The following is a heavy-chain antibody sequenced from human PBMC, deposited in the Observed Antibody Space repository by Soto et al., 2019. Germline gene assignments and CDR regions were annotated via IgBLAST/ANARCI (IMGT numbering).Heavy chain of an antibody. V-gene: IGHV3-23*01. CDR3: VREGGDSSSFVDNYFDY. Sequence: GGSLRLSCAASGFTFSSYAMSWVRQAPGKGLEWVSAISGSGGSTYYADSVKGRFTISRDNSKNTLSLQMNSLRVEDTAVYYCVREGGDSSSFVDNYFDYWGQGALVTVSS. CDR2: ISGSGGST. J-gene: IGHJ4*02. D-gene: IGHD2-21*01. CDR1: GFTFSSYA.